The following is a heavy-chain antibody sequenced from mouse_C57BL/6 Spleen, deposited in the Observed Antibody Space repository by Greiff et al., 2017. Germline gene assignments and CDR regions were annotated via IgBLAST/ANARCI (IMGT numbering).Heavy chain of an antibody. CDR1: GYTFTSYC. J-gene: IGHJ4*01. CDR3: ARWSYGALYYDMDY. Sequence: QVQLQQSGAELVKPGASVKLSCKASGYTFTSYCMQWVKQRPGQGLEWIGEIDPSDGYTKYNQKFKGKATLTVDTSSSTAYMQLSSLTSEDSAVYYCARWSYGALYYDMDYWGQGTSVTVSS. D-gene: IGHD1-1*02. CDR2: IDPSDGYT. V-gene: IGHV1-50*01.